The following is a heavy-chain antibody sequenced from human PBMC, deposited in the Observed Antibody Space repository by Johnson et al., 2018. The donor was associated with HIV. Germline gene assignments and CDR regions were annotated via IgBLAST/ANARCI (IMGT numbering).Heavy chain of an antibody. CDR2: IRYDGSNK. CDR3: ARDRPSGWPDAFDI. Sequence: QVQLVESGGGLVQPGGSLRLSCAASGFTFSSYGMSWVRQAPGKGLEWVAFIRYDGSNKYYADSVKGRFTISRDNSKNTLYLQMDSLRPEDTAVYYCARDRPSGWPDAFDIWGQGTMVTVSS. J-gene: IGHJ3*02. D-gene: IGHD6-19*01. CDR1: GFTFSSYG. V-gene: IGHV3-30*02.